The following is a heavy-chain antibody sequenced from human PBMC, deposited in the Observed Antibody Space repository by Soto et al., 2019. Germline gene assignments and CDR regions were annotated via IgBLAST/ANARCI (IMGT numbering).Heavy chain of an antibody. CDR1: GFTFSSYG. V-gene: IGHV3-30*18. Sequence: WSLRLSCAASGFTFSSYGMHWVRQAPGKGLEWVAVISYDGSNKYYADSVKGRFTISRDNSKNTLYLQMNSLRAEDTAVYYCAKGVGSYPDYFDYWGQGTLVTVSS. J-gene: IGHJ4*02. D-gene: IGHD1-26*01. CDR3: AKGVGSYPDYFDY. CDR2: ISYDGSNK.